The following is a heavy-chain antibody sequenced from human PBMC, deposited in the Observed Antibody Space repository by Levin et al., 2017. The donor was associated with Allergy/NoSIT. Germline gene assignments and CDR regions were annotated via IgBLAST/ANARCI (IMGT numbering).Heavy chain of an antibody. CDR3: TTYILGRLSSWYSGDWFDP. CDR1: GFTFSNAW. V-gene: IGHV3-15*01. J-gene: IGHJ5*02. Sequence: GESLKISCAASGFTFSNAWMSWVRQAPGKGLGWVGRIKSKTDGGTTDYAAPVKGRFTISRDDSKNTLYLQMNSLKTEDTAVYYCTTYILGRLSSWYSGDWFDPWGQGTLVTVSS. CDR2: IKSKTDGGTT. D-gene: IGHD6-13*01.